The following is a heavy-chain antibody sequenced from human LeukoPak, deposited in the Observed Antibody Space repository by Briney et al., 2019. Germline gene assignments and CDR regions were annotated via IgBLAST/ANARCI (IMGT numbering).Heavy chain of an antibody. D-gene: IGHD3-22*01. CDR1: GGSFSGYY. CDR2: INHSGST. Sequence: SKTLSLTCAVYGGSFSGYYWSWIRQPPGKGLEWIGEINHSGSTNYNPSLKSRVTISVDTSKNQFSLKLSSVTAADTAVYYCAGRTYYYDSSGSPYYFDYWGQGTLATVSS. V-gene: IGHV4-34*01. CDR3: AGRTYYYDSSGSPYYFDY. J-gene: IGHJ4*02.